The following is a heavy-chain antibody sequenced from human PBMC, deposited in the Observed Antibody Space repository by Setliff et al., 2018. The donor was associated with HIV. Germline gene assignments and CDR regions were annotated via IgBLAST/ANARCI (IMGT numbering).Heavy chain of an antibody. CDR1: GYTFTGYY. V-gene: IGHV1-2*02. CDR2: INPNSGGT. CDR3: ARAGYSSSWSSIYYFDY. D-gene: IGHD6-13*01. Sequence: ASVKVSCKASGYTFTGYYMHWVRQAPGQGLEWMGWINPNSGGTNYAQKFQGRVTRTRDESTSTAYMELSSLRSEDTAVYYCARAGYSSSWSSIYYFDYWGQGTLVTVSS. J-gene: IGHJ4*02.